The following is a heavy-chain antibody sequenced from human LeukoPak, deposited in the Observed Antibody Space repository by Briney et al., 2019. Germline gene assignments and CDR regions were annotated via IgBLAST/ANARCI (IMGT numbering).Heavy chain of an antibody. CDR1: GGSISTYY. D-gene: IGHD2-2*01. CDR2: SHYSGST. J-gene: IGHJ5*02. Sequence: SETLSLTCTVSGGSISTYYWNWIRQPPGKGLEWIGYSHYSGSTNYNPSLKSRVTLSLDTSKKQFSLKLHSLTAEDTAVYYCATHDGGRVVPAAMIVGGNWFDPWGQGTLVTVSS. CDR3: ATHDGGRVVPAAMIVGGNWFDP. V-gene: IGHV4-59*01.